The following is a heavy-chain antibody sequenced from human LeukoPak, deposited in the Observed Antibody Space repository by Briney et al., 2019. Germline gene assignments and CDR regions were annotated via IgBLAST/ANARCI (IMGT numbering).Heavy chain of an antibody. J-gene: IGHJ4*02. CDR2: IYYSGST. Sequence: PQTLSLTCTVSGGSISSGDYYWSWIRQPPGKGLEWIGYIYYSGSTYCNPSLKSRVTISVDTSKNQFSLKLSSVTAADTAVYYCARENIVATNCFDYWGQGTLVTVSS. D-gene: IGHD5-12*01. V-gene: IGHV4-30-4*01. CDR1: GGSISSGDYY. CDR3: ARENIVATNCFDY.